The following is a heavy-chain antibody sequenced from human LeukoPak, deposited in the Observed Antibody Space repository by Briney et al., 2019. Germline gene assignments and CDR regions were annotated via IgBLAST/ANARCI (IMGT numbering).Heavy chain of an antibody. Sequence: PSETLSLTCAVYGGSFSGYYWSWIRQPPGKGLEWIGEINHSGSTNYNPSLKSRVTISVDTSKNQFSLKLSSVTAADTAVYYCAKDTGHYDILTGPTYYFDYWGQGTLVTVSS. CDR1: GGSFSGYY. J-gene: IGHJ4*02. D-gene: IGHD3-9*01. V-gene: IGHV4-34*01. CDR2: INHSGST. CDR3: AKDTGHYDILTGPTYYFDY.